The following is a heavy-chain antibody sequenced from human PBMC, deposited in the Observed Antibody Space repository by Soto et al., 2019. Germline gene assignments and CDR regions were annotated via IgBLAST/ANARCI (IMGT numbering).Heavy chain of an antibody. CDR3: ARDRVIFGVDQGHYYGMAV. J-gene: IGHJ6*01. CDR1: GGSTRRGD. Sequence: ASEARSVTCSSSGGSTRRGDWSWSRQPPGKGLEWIGYIYYSGSTNYNPSLKSRVTISVDTSKKQFSLKLSSVTAADTAVFYCARDRVIFGVDQGHYYGMAVWAQGTTVPVSS. V-gene: IGHV4-59*01. CDR2: IYYSGST. D-gene: IGHD3-3*01.